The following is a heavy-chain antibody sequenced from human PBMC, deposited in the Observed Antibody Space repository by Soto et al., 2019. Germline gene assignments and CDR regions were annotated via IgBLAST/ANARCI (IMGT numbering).Heavy chain of an antibody. J-gene: IGHJ6*02. CDR1: GYIFTGCY. D-gene: IGHD4-4*01. V-gene: IGHV1-2*02. CDR2: INPNSGGT. Sequence: GASVKVSCKTSGYIFTGCYMHWVRQAPGQGLEWMGWINPNSGGTNYPQKFRDGVTMTRDTSIGTAYMELSSLRSDDTAVYYCARDRVDYSSFHYGMDVWGQGTTVTVSS. CDR3: ARDRVDYSSFHYGMDV.